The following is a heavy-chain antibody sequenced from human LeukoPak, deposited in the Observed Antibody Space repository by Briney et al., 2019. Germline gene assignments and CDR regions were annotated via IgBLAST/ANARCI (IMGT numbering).Heavy chain of an antibody. CDR1: GFTFGSYA. V-gene: IGHV3-23*01. J-gene: IGHJ5*02. CDR2: VSDSGGDT. Sequence: GESLRLSCAASGFTFGSYAVSWVRQAPGKGLEWVSIVSDSGGDTYYADSVKGRFTISRDNSKNTLYLQMNSLRAEDTAVYYCAKVNGSGSGWFDPWGQGTLVTVSS. CDR3: AKVNGSGSGWFDP. D-gene: IGHD3-10*01.